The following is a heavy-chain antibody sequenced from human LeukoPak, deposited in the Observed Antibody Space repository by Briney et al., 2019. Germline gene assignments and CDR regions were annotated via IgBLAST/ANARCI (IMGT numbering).Heavy chain of an antibody. CDR2: ISGSGGST. V-gene: IGHV3-23*01. CDR1: GFTVSSNY. D-gene: IGHD2/OR15-2a*01. Sequence: GGSLRLSCAASGFTVSSNYMSWVRQAPGKGLEWVSAISGSGGSTYYADSVKGRFTISRDNSKNTLYLQMNSLRAEDTAVYYCAKDPLVNSQEYFDYWGQATLVTVSS. CDR3: AKDPLVNSQEYFDY. J-gene: IGHJ4*02.